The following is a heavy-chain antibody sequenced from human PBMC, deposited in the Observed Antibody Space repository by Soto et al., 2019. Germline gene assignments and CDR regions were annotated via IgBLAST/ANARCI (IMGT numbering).Heavy chain of an antibody. CDR3: ARGDQGFDY. Sequence: LRLSCAASGFAFSSYSMNWVRQAPGRGLEWVSSISSSGSYIYYADSVKGRFTISRDNAKNSLYLQMNSLRAEDTAVYYCARGDQGFDYWGQGTLVTVSS. CDR2: ISSSGSYI. V-gene: IGHV3-21*01. J-gene: IGHJ4*02. D-gene: IGHD3-16*01. CDR1: GFAFSSYS.